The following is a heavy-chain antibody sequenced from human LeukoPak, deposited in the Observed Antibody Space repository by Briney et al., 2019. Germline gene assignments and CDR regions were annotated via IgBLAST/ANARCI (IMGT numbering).Heavy chain of an antibody. CDR3: ARVPYSSSSGYYYYYMDV. V-gene: IGHV3-48*03. J-gene: IGHJ6*03. CDR1: GFTFSSYE. D-gene: IGHD6-6*01. CDR2: ISSSGSTI. Sequence: GGSLRLSCAASGFTFSSYEMNWVRQAPGKGLEWVSYISSSGSTIYYADSVKGRFTISRDNAKNSLYLQMNSLRAEDTAVYYCARVPYSSSSGYYYYYMDVWGKGTTVTVSS.